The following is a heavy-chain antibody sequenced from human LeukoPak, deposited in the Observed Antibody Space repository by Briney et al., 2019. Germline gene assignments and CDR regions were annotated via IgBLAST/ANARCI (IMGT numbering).Heavy chain of an antibody. Sequence: SETLSLTCIVSGVSISSSYYYWGWIRQPPGKGLEWIGSIYYSGSTYYNSSLKSRVTISIDTSKNQVSLNLTSMTAADTAVYYCAKSGGYGLIDYWGQGTLVTVSS. V-gene: IGHV4-39*01. CDR2: IYYSGST. CDR1: GVSISSSYYY. D-gene: IGHD1-26*01. J-gene: IGHJ4*01. CDR3: AKSGGYGLIDY.